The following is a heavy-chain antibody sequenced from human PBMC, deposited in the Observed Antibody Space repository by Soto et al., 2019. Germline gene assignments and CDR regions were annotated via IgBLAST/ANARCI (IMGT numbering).Heavy chain of an antibody. CDR2: MNPISGNT. J-gene: IGHJ5*02. D-gene: IGHD3-10*01. Sequence: QVQLVQSGAEVKKPGASVTVSCKASGYTFTSYDINWVRQATGKGLEWMGWMNPISGNTGYSRKFQRRVTRCRKTSMASVYMDLNRLRSDGTAVYYCAIPSYIILPSFYNDWFGPRGQGSLVTVSS. CDR3: AIPSYIILPSFYNDWFGP. CDR1: GYTFTSYD. V-gene: IGHV1-8*01.